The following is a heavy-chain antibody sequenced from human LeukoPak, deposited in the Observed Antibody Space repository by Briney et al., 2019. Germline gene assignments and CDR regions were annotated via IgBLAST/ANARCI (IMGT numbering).Heavy chain of an antibody. V-gene: IGHV4-4*07. CDR3: ARDRDCSSTSCYYFSSWFDP. CDR2: IYTSGST. J-gene: IGHJ5*02. CDR1: GGSISSYY. Sequence: SETLSLTCTVSGGSISSYYWSWIRQPAGKGLEWIGRIYTSGSTNYNPSLKSRVTMSVDTSKNQFSLKLSSVTAADTAVYYCARDRDCSSTSCYYFSSWFDPWGQGTLVTASS. D-gene: IGHD2-2*01.